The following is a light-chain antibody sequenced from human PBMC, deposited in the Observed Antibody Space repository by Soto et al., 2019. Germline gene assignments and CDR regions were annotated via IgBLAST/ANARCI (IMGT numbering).Light chain of an antibody. CDR1: QSVSSN. CDR3: QRYNNWPET. Sequence: EIVMTQSPATLSVSPGERATLSCRASQSVSSNYLAWYQQKPGQAPRLLMYDASTRATGIPARFSGSGSGTEFTLTISSLQSEDFAVYFCQRYNNWPETFGQGTKVDIK. J-gene: IGKJ1*01. V-gene: IGKV3-15*01. CDR2: DAS.